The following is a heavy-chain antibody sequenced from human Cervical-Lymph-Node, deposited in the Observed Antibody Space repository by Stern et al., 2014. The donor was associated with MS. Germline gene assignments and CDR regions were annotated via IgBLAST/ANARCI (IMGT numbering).Heavy chain of an antibody. V-gene: IGHV3-48*01. CDR3: ALYRTFDY. CDR2: ISTSSDSI. J-gene: IGHJ4*02. Sequence: VQSGGSLRLSCAASGFTFSTCNMNWVRQSPGKGLEWVSFISTSSDSIYYADSVKGRFTISRDNAKNSLYLQMNSLRAEDTAVYYCALYRTFDYWGQGTLVTVSS. D-gene: IGHD1-26*01. CDR1: GFTFSTCN.